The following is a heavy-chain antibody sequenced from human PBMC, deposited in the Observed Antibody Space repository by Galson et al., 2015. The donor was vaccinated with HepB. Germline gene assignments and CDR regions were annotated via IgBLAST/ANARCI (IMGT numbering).Heavy chain of an antibody. J-gene: IGHJ6*02. Sequence: SLRLSCAASGFTFDDYAMHWVRQAPGKGLEWVSGISWNSGSIGYADSVNGRFTISRDNAKNSLYLQMNSLRAEDTALYYCAKDMAAAAAANYYYYYGMDVWGQGTTVTVSS. CDR2: ISWNSGSI. V-gene: IGHV3-9*01. D-gene: IGHD6-13*01. CDR3: AKDMAAAAAANYYYYYGMDV. CDR1: GFTFDDYA.